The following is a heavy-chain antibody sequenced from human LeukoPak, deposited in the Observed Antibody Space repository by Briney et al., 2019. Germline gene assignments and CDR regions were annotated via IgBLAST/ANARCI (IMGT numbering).Heavy chain of an antibody. Sequence: GGSLRLSCEASGFTFSTSWMYWVRQAPGKGLEWVSRINGDGSDPSYADFVKGRFTISRDNAKNSLYLQMNSLRAEDTAVYYCARVDPGSYLMFYYVDFWGQGTLVTVSS. CDR2: INGDGSDP. CDR3: ARVDPGSYLMFYYVDF. CDR1: GFTFSTSW. J-gene: IGHJ4*02. D-gene: IGHD3-10*01. V-gene: IGHV3-74*01.